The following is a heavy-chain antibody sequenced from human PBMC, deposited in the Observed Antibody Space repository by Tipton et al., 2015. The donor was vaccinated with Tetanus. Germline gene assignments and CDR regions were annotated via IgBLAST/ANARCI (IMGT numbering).Heavy chain of an antibody. J-gene: IGHJ3*02. V-gene: IGHV4-61*01. CDR2: VSYSGRT. CDR1: GGSVRSGSYS. CDR3: ARRGDYVFYYESSGYLWGAAFDI. Sequence: TLSLTCTVSGGSVRSGSYSWNWIRQPPGKGLEWLAYVSYSGRTNSNYSLKSRITVSQDTSKNLFSLRLTSVTAADTAVYYCARRGDYVFYYESSGYLWGAAFDIWGQGTMVSVSA. D-gene: IGHD3-22*01.